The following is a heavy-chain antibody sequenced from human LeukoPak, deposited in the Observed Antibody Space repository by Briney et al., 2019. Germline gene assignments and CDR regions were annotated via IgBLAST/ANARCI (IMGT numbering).Heavy chain of an antibody. CDR3: ARYVWGSYPTFEDY. CDR1: GGPISRFY. Sequence: SQTLSLNCSVSGGPISRFYWSWIRQPPWQGLKSIGYVYYSGSINYNPSLKSRVTISADTSKNQFSLKLTSVTAADTAVYYCARYVWGSYPTFEDYWGQGTLVTVSS. D-gene: IGHD3-16*02. J-gene: IGHJ4*02. CDR2: VYYSGSI. V-gene: IGHV4-59*01.